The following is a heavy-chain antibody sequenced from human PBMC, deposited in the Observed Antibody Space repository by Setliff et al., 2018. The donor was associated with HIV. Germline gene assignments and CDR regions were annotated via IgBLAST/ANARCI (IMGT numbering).Heavy chain of an antibody. Sequence: PGGSLRLSCAASGFTLRTYWMSWVRQAPGKGLEWVANIKHDGSEKFCVDSVRGRFTISRDNAKNSLYLQMNSLRAEDTAVYYCARPQHIYDDSSDDYWGQGTLVTVSS. CDR2: IKHDGSEK. CDR1: GFTLRTYW. D-gene: IGHD3-22*01. J-gene: IGHJ4*02. V-gene: IGHV3-7*01. CDR3: ARPQHIYDDSSDDY.